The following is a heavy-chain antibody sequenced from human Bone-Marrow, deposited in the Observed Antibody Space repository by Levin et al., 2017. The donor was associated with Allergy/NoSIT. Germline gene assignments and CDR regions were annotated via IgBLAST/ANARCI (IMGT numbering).Heavy chain of an antibody. CDR3: TTEGGGGSCHRIRHRAAFDI. J-gene: IGHJ3*02. Sequence: GGSLRLSCAASGFTFSNAWMSWVRQAPGKGLEWVGRIKSKTDGGTTDYAAPVKGRFTISRDDSKNTLYLQMNSLKTEDTAVYYCTTEGGGGSCHRIRHRAAFDIWGQGTMVTVSS. CDR2: IKSKTDGGTT. V-gene: IGHV3-15*01. CDR1: GFTFSNAW. D-gene: IGHD2-15*01.